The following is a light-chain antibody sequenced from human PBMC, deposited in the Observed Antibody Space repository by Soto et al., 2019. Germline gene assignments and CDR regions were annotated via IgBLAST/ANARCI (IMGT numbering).Light chain of an antibody. J-gene: IGKJ2*01. CDR1: QSIDNF. CDR2: DAS. CDR3: QQYHTSPYT. V-gene: IGKV1-5*01. Sequence: DIQMTQSPSILSASVGDRVSITCRASQSIDNFLAWYRQKPGKAPDLLIYDASSLQDGVPSRFSGSGSGTEFTLIFSSLQPADFATYYCQQYHTSPYTFGQGTTLEIK.